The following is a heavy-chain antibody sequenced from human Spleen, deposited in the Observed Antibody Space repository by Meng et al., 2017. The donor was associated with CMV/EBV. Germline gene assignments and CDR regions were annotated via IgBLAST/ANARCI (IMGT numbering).Heavy chain of an antibody. CDR3: ARESSTNPYDSGAFDQ. Sequence: SVKVSCKASGGTFSNYAISWVRQAPGQGLEWMGGIIPIFDTSNNAQKFQGRLTITTDESTSTVYMELSSLRSDDTAVFYCARESSTNPYDSGAFDQWGQGTVVTVSS. CDR1: GGTFSNYA. D-gene: IGHD3-22*01. V-gene: IGHV1-69*05. J-gene: IGHJ5*02. CDR2: IIPIFDTS.